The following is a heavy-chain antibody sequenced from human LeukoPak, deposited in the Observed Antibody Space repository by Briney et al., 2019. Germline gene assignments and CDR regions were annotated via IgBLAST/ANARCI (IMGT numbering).Heavy chain of an antibody. D-gene: IGHD3-22*01. CDR2: LDRDDDK. J-gene: IGHJ4*02. V-gene: IGHV2-70*01. Sequence: VSGPALVKPTQTLTLTCTFSGFSLSTSGMCVSWIRQPPGKALDSLAPLDRDDDKYYSTSLKTRLTISKDTSKTQVVLTMTNTDPVDTATYYCARSNYYDSSGYYFIDYWGQGTLVTVSS. CDR3: ARSNYYDSSGYYFIDY. CDR1: GFSLSTSGMC.